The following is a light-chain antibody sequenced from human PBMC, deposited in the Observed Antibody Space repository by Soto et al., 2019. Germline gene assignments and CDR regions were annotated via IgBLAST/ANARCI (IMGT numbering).Light chain of an antibody. J-gene: IGKJ1*01. CDR3: QHYNSYSEA. V-gene: IGKV1-5*01. Sequence: DIQLAQSLFALSASEKYRLTIPCRASQSISSWLAWYQQKPGKAPKLLIYDASSLESGVPSRFSGSGSGTEFTLTISSLQPDDFETYYCQHYNSYSEAFGQVTKVDIK. CDR1: QSISSW. CDR2: DAS.